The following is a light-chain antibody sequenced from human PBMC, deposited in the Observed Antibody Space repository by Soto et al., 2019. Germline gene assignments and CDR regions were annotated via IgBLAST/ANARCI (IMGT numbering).Light chain of an antibody. CDR1: SSNIGSNY. J-gene: IGLJ2*01. V-gene: IGLV1-47*01. CDR3: AAWDDSLSGVV. Sequence: QSVLTQPPSASGTPGQRVTVSCSGSSSNIGSNYVYWYQQLPGTAPKLLIYRNNQRPSGVPARFSVSKSGTSASLAISGLRSEDEADYYCAAWDDSLSGVVFGGGTQLTVL. CDR2: RNN.